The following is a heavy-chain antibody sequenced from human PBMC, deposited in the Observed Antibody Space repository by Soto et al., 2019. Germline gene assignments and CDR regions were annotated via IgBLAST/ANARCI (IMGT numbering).Heavy chain of an antibody. CDR2: LYIGGST. D-gene: IGHD3-16*01. Sequence: EVLLVETGGGLVQPGGSLRLSCAASGFTVSNSYMIWVRQAPGKGLEWVSVLYIGGSTYYADSVEGRFTISRDNSKNTLYLQMVSLRVEDTAMYYCARARGGGGITYNYSIDYWGQGTQVTVSS. J-gene: IGHJ4*02. V-gene: IGHV3-53*02. CDR1: GFTVSNSY. CDR3: ARARGGGGITYNYSIDY.